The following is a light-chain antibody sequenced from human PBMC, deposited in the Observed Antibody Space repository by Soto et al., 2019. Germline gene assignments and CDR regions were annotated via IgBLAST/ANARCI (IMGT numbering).Light chain of an antibody. Sequence: EIVLTQSPGTLSLSPGERATLSCRASQSVSSNYLAWYQQKPGQAPRLLIYGASSRATGIPDRFSGSGSGTDFPVTISRMEPEDFAVYYCQHYGRSAYTFGQGTTLEIK. J-gene: IGKJ2*01. CDR2: GAS. CDR3: QHYGRSAYT. CDR1: QSVSSNY. V-gene: IGKV3-20*01.